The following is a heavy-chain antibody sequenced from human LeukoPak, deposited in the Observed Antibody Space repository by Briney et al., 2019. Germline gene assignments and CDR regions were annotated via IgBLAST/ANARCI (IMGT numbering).Heavy chain of an antibody. J-gene: IGHJ4*02. CDR1: GGSISSTSYY. V-gene: IGHV4-39*01. CDR2: IYYSGNT. Sequence: SETLSLTCTVYGGSISSTSYYWGWIRQPPGKGLEWIGSIYYSGNTYYNPSLKSRVTISVDTSKSQFSLKLSSVTAADTAVYYCASQPYYDILAGYSHFDYWGQGTLVTVSS. CDR3: ASQPYYDILAGYSHFDY. D-gene: IGHD3-9*01.